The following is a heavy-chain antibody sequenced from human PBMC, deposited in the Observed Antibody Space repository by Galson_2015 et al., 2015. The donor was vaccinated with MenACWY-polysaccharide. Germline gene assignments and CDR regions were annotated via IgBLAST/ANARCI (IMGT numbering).Heavy chain of an antibody. Sequence: SLRLSCAASGFTFRDYGMTWVRQAPGKGLEWVSSSGTGGGTYYTDSVKGRFTISRDNSKNTLYLQMNSLRVEDTAVYFCAKKWGGDWTFLPFDLWGRGPLVTVSS. CDR1: GFTFRDYG. V-gene: IGHV3-23*01. J-gene: IGHJ2*01. CDR2: SGTGGGT. CDR3: AKKWGGDWTFLPFDL. D-gene: IGHD2-21*02.